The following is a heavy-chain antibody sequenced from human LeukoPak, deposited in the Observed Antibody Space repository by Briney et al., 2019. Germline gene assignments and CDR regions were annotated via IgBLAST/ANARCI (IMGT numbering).Heavy chain of an antibody. CDR3: AREDYGGNSGWDY. D-gene: IGHD4-23*01. CDR1: GFTFSSYS. Sequence: GGSLRLPCAASGFTFSSYSMNWVRQAPGKGLEWVSSISSSSSYIYYADSVKGRFTTSRDNAKNSLYLQMNSLRAEDTAVYYCAREDYGGNSGWDYWGQGTLVTVSS. CDR2: ISSSSSYI. V-gene: IGHV3-21*01. J-gene: IGHJ4*02.